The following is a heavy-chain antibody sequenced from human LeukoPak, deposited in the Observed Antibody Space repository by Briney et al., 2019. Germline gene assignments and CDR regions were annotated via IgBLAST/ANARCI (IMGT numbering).Heavy chain of an antibody. CDR2: IYYSGST. CDR3: ARHGVGTTYFHY. Sequence: SETLSLTCTVSGGSISSYYWSWIRQPPGKGLEWIGYIYYSGSTNYNPSLKSRVTISVDTSKNQFSLKLSSVTAADTAVYYCARHGVGTTYFHYWGQGTLVTVSS. D-gene: IGHD1-26*01. CDR1: GGSISSYY. J-gene: IGHJ4*02. V-gene: IGHV4-59*08.